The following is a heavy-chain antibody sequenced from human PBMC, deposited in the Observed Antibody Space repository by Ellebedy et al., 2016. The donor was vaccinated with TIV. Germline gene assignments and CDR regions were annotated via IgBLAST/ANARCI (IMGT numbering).Heavy chain of an antibody. CDR2: ISGNGAWK. Sequence: GGSLRLXXAASGFTFSSFAMNWVRQAPGKGLEWVSAISGNGAWKYYANSVKGRFTISRDSSQNTVYLQMNSLRAEDTAVYYCARDKVASSVAGIGSYYAMDVWGQGTTVTVSS. CDR3: ARDKVASSVAGIGSYYAMDV. D-gene: IGHD6-19*01. V-gene: IGHV3-23*01. J-gene: IGHJ6*02. CDR1: GFTFSSFA.